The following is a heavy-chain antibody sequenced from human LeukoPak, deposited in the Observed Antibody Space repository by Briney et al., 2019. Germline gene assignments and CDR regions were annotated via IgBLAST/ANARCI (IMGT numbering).Heavy chain of an antibody. J-gene: IGHJ1*01. Sequence: PGGSLRLSCAASGFTFNNYAMHWVRQAPGKGLEWLAVISYDGSNKYYADSVKGRFTISRDNSKDMLYLQMDSLRTEDTTVYYCARDQVAAGASEYFQHWGQGTLVTVSS. CDR3: ARDQVAAGASEYFQH. CDR2: ISYDGSNK. D-gene: IGHD6-13*01. CDR1: GFTFNNYA. V-gene: IGHV3-30-3*01.